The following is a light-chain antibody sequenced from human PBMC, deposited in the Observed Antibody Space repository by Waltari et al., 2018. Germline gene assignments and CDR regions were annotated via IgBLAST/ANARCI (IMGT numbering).Light chain of an antibody. CDR1: SSDVGGYHF. V-gene: IGLV2-14*03. CDR2: DVS. J-gene: IGLJ1*01. Sequence: QSALTQPASVSASPGQSITISCTGTSSDVGGYHFVSWYQQHPGKAPKLMIYDVSNRPSGVSNRFSGSKSGNTASLTISGLQAEDEADYYCSSYTSSSTLLVFGTGTKVTVL. CDR3: SSYTSSSTLLV.